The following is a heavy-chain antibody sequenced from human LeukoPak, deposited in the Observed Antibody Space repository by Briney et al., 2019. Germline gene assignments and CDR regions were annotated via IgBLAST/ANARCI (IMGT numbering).Heavy chain of an antibody. D-gene: IGHD6-13*01. CDR3: ARSASSWYVWFDP. V-gene: IGHV3-48*04. CDR1: GFTFSSYS. Sequence: GGSLRLSCAASGFTFSSYSMNWVRQAPGKGLEWVSYISSSSSTIYYADSVKGRFTISRDNAKNSLYLQMNSLRAEDTAVYYCARSASSWYVWFDPWGQGTLVTVSS. CDR2: ISSSSSTI. J-gene: IGHJ5*02.